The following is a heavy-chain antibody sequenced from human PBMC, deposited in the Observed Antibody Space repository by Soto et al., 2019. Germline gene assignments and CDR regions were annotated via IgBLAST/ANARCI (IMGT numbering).Heavy chain of an antibody. J-gene: IGHJ6*02. D-gene: IGHD3-3*01. V-gene: IGHV1-46*04. CDR1: GNPFTTNY. Sequence: ASVKVSCKASGNPFTTNYIHWVRQAPGQGLEWMGVINPSGGSTRYAQRLEGRVTMTRDTSTSTVYMELSSLRSEDTAVYYCARVRKEDSESYCDYDMDVWGQGTTVTVSS. CDR3: ARVRKEDSESYCDYDMDV. CDR2: INPSGGST.